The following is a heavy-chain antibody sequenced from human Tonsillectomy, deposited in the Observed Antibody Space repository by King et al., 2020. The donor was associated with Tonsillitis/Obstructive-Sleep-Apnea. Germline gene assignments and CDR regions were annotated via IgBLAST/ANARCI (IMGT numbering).Heavy chain of an antibody. Sequence: QLVQSGAEVKTPGASVKVSCKASGYTFTRYYIHWVRQARGQGLEWMGIINPSIVVATYAQKFQGRVTMTTDTSASTVYLELSSLRSEDTAVYYCARDDVVGRYIDSWGQGTLLTVSS. CDR1: GYTFTRYY. J-gene: IGHJ4*02. V-gene: IGHV1-46*01. CDR2: INPSIVVA. D-gene: IGHD1-14*01. CDR3: ARDDVVGRYIDS.